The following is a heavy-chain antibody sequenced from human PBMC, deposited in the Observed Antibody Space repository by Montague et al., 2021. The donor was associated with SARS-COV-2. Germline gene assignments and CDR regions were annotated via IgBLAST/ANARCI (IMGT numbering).Heavy chain of an antibody. Sequence: FRSLSCAASEFAFRNYAMSWFRQAPVKGLEWVSCISGSADNTYHPDSVKGRFTISRDNSKNTLYLQMNSLRAEDTALYYCAKDTRGGSPRYFDFWGQGALVTVSS. CDR2: ISGSADNT. CDR1: EFAFRNYA. D-gene: IGHD2-15*01. J-gene: IGHJ4*02. V-gene: IGHV3-23*01. CDR3: AKDTRGGSPRYFDF.